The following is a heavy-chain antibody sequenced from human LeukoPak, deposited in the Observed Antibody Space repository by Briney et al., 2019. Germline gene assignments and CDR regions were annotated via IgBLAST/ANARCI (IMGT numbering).Heavy chain of an antibody. V-gene: IGHV4-59*01. CDR2: IYYSGST. J-gene: IGHJ5*02. D-gene: IGHD3-22*01. CDR3: ARDPHYYDSSGYPSNWFDP. CDR1: GGSISSYY. Sequence: SETLSLTCTASGGSISSYYWSWIRQPPGKGLEWIGYIYYSGSTNYNPSLKSRVTISVDTSKNQFSLKLSSVTAADTAVYYCARDPHYYDSSGYPSNWFDPWGQGTLVTVSS.